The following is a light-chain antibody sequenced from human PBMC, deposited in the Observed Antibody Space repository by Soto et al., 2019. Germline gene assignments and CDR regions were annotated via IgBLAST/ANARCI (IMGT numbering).Light chain of an antibody. CDR3: QQATTFPLT. V-gene: IGKV1-39*01. CDR1: QSISSY. CDR2: AAS. J-gene: IGKJ4*01. Sequence: DIQMTQSPSSLSASVGDRVTITCRASQSISSYLNWYQQKPGKAPKLLIYAASSLQSGVPSRFSGSGSGTDFTLIISSLQPEDFATYYCQQATTFPLTFGGGTKVEIK.